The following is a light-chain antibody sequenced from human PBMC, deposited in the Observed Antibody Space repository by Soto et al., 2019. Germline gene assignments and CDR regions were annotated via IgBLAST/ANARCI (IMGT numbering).Light chain of an antibody. V-gene: IGKV3D-20*02. CDR3: QQRSNWPIT. CDR1: QSVSNNY. CDR2: GIS. J-gene: IGKJ5*01. Sequence: EIVLTPSPGTLSLSPVERATLSCRASQSVSNNYLAWYQQKPDQAPRLLIYGISTRATDIPARFSGSGSGTDFTLTISSLEPEDFAVYYCQQRSNWPITFGQGTRLEIK.